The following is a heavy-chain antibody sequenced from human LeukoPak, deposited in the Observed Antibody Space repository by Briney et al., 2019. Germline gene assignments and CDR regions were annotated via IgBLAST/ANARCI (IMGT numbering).Heavy chain of an antibody. J-gene: IGHJ6*02. D-gene: IGHD3-10*01. CDR1: GFTFSNYW. CDR2: IDSNGVST. V-gene: IGHV3-74*03. CDR3: ARDRTAWFGDLLIGYGMDV. Sequence: GGSLRLSCAASGFTFSNYWMHWVRQAPGKGLVWVSRIDSNGVSTTYVDSVKGRFTISRDNAKKTLCLQMNSLRAEDTAVYYCARDRTAWFGDLLIGYGMDVWGQGTTVTVSS.